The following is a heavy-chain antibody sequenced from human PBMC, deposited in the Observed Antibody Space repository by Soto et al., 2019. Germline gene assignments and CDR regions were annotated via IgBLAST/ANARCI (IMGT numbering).Heavy chain of an antibody. CDR3: ARLDMATIEDAFDI. CDR2: IDPRDSYS. J-gene: IGHJ3*02. D-gene: IGHD5-12*01. V-gene: IGHV5-10-1*01. CDR1: GYTFSAFW. Sequence: GESLKISCQASGYTFSAFWITWVRQMPGKGLEWMATIDPRDSYSNYSLSFQGHVTISADKSISTAYLQWSSLKASDTAMYYCARLDMATIEDAFDIWGQGTMVTVSS.